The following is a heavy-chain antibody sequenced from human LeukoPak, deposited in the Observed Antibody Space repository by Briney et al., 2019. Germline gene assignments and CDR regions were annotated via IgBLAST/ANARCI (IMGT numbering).Heavy chain of an antibody. J-gene: IGHJ6*03. V-gene: IGHV4-4*07. D-gene: IGHD3-3*01. CDR1: GGSISSYY. CDR2: IYSSGST. CDR3: ARVVVFGVVSSDYYYYYMDV. Sequence: SETLSLTCTVSGGSISSYYWSWFRQPAGKGLEWIGRIYSSGSTNYSPSLKSRVTMSVDTSKNQFSLKLSSVTAADTAVYYCARVVVFGVVSSDYYYYYMDVWGKGTTVTVSS.